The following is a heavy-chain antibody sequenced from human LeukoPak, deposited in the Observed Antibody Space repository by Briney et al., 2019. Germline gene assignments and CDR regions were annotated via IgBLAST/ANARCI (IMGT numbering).Heavy chain of an antibody. CDR3: ARDLLTSYGYYEIPVERIGLDV. V-gene: IGHV1-2*02. CDR1: GYPFTGYY. CDR2: INSNNGDT. Sequence: ASVKVSCKASGYPFTGYYIHWVRQAPGQGLEWMGWINSNNGDTEYAQKFQGRVTMTRDTSITTVYMELSRVTSDDTAVYYCARDLLTSYGYYEIPVERIGLDVWGQGTSVIVSS. D-gene: IGHD5-18*01. J-gene: IGHJ6*02.